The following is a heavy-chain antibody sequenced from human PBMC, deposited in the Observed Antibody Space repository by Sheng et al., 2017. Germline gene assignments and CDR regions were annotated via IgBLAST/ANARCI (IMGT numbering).Heavy chain of an antibody. D-gene: IGHD1-26*01. CDR1: GFSLSTSGMC. J-gene: IGHJ4*02. CDR3: SRIKTGIVGANYFDY. Sequence: QVTLRESGPALVKPTQTLTLTCTVSGFSLSTSGMCVTWIRQPPGKALEWLARIDWDDDKYYSTSLKTRLAISKDTSKNQVVLTMTNMDPVDTATYYCSRIKTGIVGANYFDYWGQGTLVTVSS. V-gene: IGHV2-70*15. CDR2: IDWDDDK.